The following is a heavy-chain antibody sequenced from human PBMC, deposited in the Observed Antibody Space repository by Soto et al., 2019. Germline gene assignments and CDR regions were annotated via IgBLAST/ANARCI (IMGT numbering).Heavy chain of an antibody. CDR3: AKDSRDRASLRTYYYYYYGMDV. CDR1: GFTFDDYA. V-gene: IGHV3-9*01. J-gene: IGHJ6*02. CDR2: ISWNSGSI. Sequence: PGGSLRLSCAASGFTFDDYAMHWVRQAPGKGLEWVSGISWNSGSIGYADSVKGRFTISRDNAKNSLYLQMNSLRAEDTALYYCAKDSRDRASLRTYYYYYYGMDVWGQGTTVTVSS.